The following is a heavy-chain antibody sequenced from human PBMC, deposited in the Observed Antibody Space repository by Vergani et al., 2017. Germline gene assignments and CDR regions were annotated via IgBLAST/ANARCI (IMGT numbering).Heavy chain of an antibody. CDR1: GFTFSSYA. CDR3: AKGKYMTTVDLDAFDI. Sequence: QVQLVESGGGVVQPGRSLRLSCAASGFTFSSYAMHWVRQAPGKGLEWVAVISYDGSNKYYADSVKGRFTISRDNSKNTLYLQMNSLRAEDTAVYYCAKGKYMTTVDLDAFDIWGQGTMVTVSS. D-gene: IGHD4-11*01. CDR2: ISYDGSNK. V-gene: IGHV3-30-3*01. J-gene: IGHJ3*02.